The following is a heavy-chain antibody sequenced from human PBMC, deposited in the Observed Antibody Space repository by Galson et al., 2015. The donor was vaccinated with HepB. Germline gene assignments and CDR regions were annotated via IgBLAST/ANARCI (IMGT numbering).Heavy chain of an antibody. D-gene: IGHD2-2*01. CDR2: INAANGNT. CDR1: GYTLTNYA. CDR3: ARLYCSGSRCSTGGYYYYGMDV. V-gene: IGHV1-3*01. Sequence: SVKVSCKASGYTLTNYAVHWVRQAPGQRLEWMGWINAANGNTKYSQRFQGRITMTRDTSASTAYMALSTLRSEDTAVYYCARLYCSGSRCSTGGYYYYGMDVWGQGTTVTVSS. J-gene: IGHJ6*02.